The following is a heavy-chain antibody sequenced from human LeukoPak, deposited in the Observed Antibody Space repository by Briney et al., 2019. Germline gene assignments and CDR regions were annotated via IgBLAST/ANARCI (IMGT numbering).Heavy chain of an antibody. Sequence: GGSLRLSCAASGFTVSSNYMSWVRQAPGKGLEWVSLIYSGGNAYYADSVRGRFTISRDNSKNTLYLQMNSLRADDTAVYYCVKDSPPRYSGSPPAYWGQGTLVTVSS. V-gene: IGHV3-53*01. CDR1: GFTVSSNY. CDR2: IYSGGNA. J-gene: IGHJ4*02. CDR3: VKDSPPRYSGSPPAY. D-gene: IGHD1-26*01.